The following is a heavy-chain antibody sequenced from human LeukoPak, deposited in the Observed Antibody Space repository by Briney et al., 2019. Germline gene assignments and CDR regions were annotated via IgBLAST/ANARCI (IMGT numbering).Heavy chain of an antibody. V-gene: IGHV4-61*02. CDR3: ARRAGAYSHPYDY. CDR2: IYTSGST. D-gene: IGHD4/OR15-4a*01. Sequence: SQTLSLTCTVSGGSISSGSYYWSWIRQPAGKGLEWIGRIYTSGSTNYNPSLKGRVTISVDTSKNQFSLKLSSVTAADTAVYYCARRAGAYSHPYDYWGQGTLVTVSS. J-gene: IGHJ4*02. CDR1: GGSISSGSYY.